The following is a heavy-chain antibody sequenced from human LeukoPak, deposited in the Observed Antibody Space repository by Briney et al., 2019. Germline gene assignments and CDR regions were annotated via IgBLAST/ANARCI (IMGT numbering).Heavy chain of an antibody. J-gene: IGHJ4*02. D-gene: IGHD5-24*01. Sequence: PGGSLRLSCAASGFTFDDYAMHWVRQAPGKGLEWVSGISWNSGSIGYADSVKGRLTISRDNAKNSLYLQMNSLRAEDTALYYCAKVYVEMATIGHFDYWGQGTLVTVSS. V-gene: IGHV3-9*01. CDR3: AKVYVEMATIGHFDY. CDR2: ISWNSGSI. CDR1: GFTFDDYA.